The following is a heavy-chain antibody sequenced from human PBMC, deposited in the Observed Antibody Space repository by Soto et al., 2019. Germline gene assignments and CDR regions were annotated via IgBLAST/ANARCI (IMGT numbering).Heavy chain of an antibody. Sequence: GGSLRLFCAASGFTFSGSAMHWVRQASGKGLEWVGRIRSKANSYATAYAASVKGRFTISRDDSKNTAYLQMNSLKTEDTAVYYCTRHGEYSSSWGFDPWGQGTLVTVSS. CDR1: GFTFSGSA. D-gene: IGHD6-13*01. CDR3: TRHGEYSSSWGFDP. J-gene: IGHJ5*02. V-gene: IGHV3-73*01. CDR2: IRSKANSYAT.